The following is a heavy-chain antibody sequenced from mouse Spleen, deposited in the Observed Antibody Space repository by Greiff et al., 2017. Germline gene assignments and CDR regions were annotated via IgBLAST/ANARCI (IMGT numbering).Heavy chain of an antibody. Sequence: QVQLKQSGPGLVQPSQSLSITCTVSGFSLTSYGVHWVRQSPGKGLEWLGVIWSGGSTDYNAAFISRLSISKDNSKSQVFFKMNSLQADDTAIYYCASRTARATIAYWGQGTLVTVSA. CDR1: GFSLTSYG. J-gene: IGHJ3*01. V-gene: IGHV2-2*01. CDR3: ASRTARATIAY. D-gene: IGHD3-1*01. CDR2: IWSGGST.